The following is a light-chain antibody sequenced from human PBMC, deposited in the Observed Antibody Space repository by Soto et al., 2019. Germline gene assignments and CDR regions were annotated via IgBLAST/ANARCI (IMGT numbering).Light chain of an antibody. Sequence: AIQMAQSTSSLSASVGDRVTITCRASQGIGNDVGWFQQKPGKAPKLLIYAAATLQSGVPSRFSGSRSGTAFTLTISSLQPEDFATYYCLQYHNHPLTFGGGTKVEIK. CDR3: LQYHNHPLT. V-gene: IGKV1-6*02. J-gene: IGKJ4*01. CDR1: QGIGND. CDR2: AAA.